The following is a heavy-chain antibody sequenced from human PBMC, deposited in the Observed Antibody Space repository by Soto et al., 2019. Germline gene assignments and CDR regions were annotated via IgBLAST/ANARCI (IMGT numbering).Heavy chain of an antibody. Sequence: QPGGSLRLSCSASGFTFSSYAMSWVRQAPGMGLDWVSAISGSGGSTYYADSVKGRFTISRDNSKNTLYLQMNSLRAEDTAVYYCAKRYYYASGTQGYAFDIWGQGTMVTVSS. CDR3: AKRYYYASGTQGYAFDI. D-gene: IGHD3-10*01. CDR2: ISGSGGST. J-gene: IGHJ3*02. CDR1: GFTFSSYA. V-gene: IGHV3-23*01.